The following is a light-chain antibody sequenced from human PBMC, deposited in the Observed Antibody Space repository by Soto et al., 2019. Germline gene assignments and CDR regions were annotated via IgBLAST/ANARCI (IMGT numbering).Light chain of an antibody. CDR3: CADAGRSTYV. CDR2: EVS. Sequence: QRVLTQPASGSGSPGRWITLSCTRTSSDVGSYNFVSWYQQHPGEVPKVMIYEVSERPSGVSDRFSGSKSGNTASLTISGLQAGDEADYYCCADAGRSTYVFGTGTKVTVL. CDR1: SSDVGSYNF. V-gene: IGLV2-23*02. J-gene: IGLJ1*01.